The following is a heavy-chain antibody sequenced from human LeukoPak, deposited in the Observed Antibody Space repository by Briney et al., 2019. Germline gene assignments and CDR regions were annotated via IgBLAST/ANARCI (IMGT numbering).Heavy chain of an antibody. J-gene: IGHJ4*02. Sequence: PGGSLRLSCAASGFTFSSYGTHWVRQAPGMGLEWVAVISYDGSNKYYADSVKGRFTISRDNSKNTLYLQMNSLRAEDTAVYYCAKDRSCSGGSCYSFDYWGQGTLVTVSS. CDR1: GFTFSSYG. CDR3: AKDRSCSGGSCYSFDY. D-gene: IGHD2-15*01. V-gene: IGHV3-30*18. CDR2: ISYDGSNK.